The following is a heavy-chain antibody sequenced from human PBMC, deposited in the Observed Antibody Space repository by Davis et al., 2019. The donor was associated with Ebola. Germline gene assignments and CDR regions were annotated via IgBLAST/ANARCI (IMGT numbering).Heavy chain of an antibody. Sequence: GESLKISCGGSGYSFATYWIGWVRQMPGKGLEWMGIIYPGDSDTRYSPSFQGQVTISADKSISTAYLQWSSLKASDTAMYYCARAVLQPDYYFDYWGQGTLVTVSS. V-gene: IGHV5-51*01. CDR3: ARAVLQPDYYFDY. CDR1: GYSFATYW. J-gene: IGHJ4*02. CDR2: IYPGDSDT. D-gene: IGHD5-18*01.